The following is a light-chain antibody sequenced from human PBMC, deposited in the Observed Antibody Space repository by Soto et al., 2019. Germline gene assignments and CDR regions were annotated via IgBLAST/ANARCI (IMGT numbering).Light chain of an antibody. V-gene: IGLV4-69*01. CDR3: QTSGTGIDV. CDR1: SGHSSYA. J-gene: IGLJ2*01. CDR2: LNSDGSH. Sequence: QSVLTQSPSASASLGASVKLTCTLSSGHSSYAIAWHQQQPEKGPRYLMKLNSDGSHSKGDGIPDRFSGSSSGAERYLTISSLQSEYEADYYCQTSGTGIDVFGGGTKLTVL.